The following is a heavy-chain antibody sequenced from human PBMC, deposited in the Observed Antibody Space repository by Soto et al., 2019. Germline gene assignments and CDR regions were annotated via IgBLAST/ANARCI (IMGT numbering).Heavy chain of an antibody. V-gene: IGHV1-46*03. CDR3: GRDTAGLDY. CDR2: INPHGGNT. J-gene: IGHJ4*01. Sequence: QVQLVQSGAEVKKPGASVKVSCQASGYTFASHYIHWVRQAPGQGLEWMGVINPHGGNTRYAQRFKDRLTLTTDTPTITVYLDLSSLSADETAVYYCGRDTAGLDYWRHRTLVTVSS. CDR1: GYTFASHY.